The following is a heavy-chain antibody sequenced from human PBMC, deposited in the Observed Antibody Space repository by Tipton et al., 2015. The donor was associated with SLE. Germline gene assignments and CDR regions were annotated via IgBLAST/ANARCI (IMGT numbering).Heavy chain of an antibody. V-gene: IGHV3-53*04. J-gene: IGHJ3*02. Sequence: VQLVQSGGGLVQPGGSLRLSCAASGFTVSSNYMSWVRQAPGKGLEWVSVIYSGGSTYYADSVKGRFTISRHNSKNTLYLQMNSLRAEDTAVYYCARVGMTTVTTREGAFDIWGQGTMVTVSS. D-gene: IGHD4-17*01. CDR1: GFTVSSNY. CDR2: IYSGGST. CDR3: ARVGMTTVTTREGAFDI.